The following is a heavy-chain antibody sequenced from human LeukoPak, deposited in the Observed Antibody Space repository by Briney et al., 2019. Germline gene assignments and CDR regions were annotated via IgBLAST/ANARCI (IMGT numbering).Heavy chain of an antibody. CDR3: AKDSYGSVRSGYFDY. D-gene: IGHD3-10*01. J-gene: IGHJ4*02. V-gene: IGHV3-9*01. CDR2: ISWNSGSI. CDR1: GFTFDDYA. Sequence: PGRSLRLPCAASGFTFDDYAMHWVRQAPGKGPEWVSGISWNSGSIGYADSVKGRFTISRDNARNSLYLQMNSLRAEDTALYYCAKDSYGSVRSGYFDYWGQGTLVTVSS.